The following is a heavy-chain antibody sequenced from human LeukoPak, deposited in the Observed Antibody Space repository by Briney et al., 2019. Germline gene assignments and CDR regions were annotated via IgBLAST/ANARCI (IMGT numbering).Heavy chain of an antibody. CDR2: INHSGST. D-gene: IGHD3-22*01. Sequence: SETLSLTCAVYGGSFSGYYWSWIRQPPGKGLEWIGEINHSGSTNYNPSLKSRVTISVDTSKNQFSLKLSSVTAADTAVYYCARGTYYYDSSGYRGPGIFDYWGQGTLVTVSS. J-gene: IGHJ4*02. CDR3: ARGTYYYDSSGYRGPGIFDY. CDR1: GGSFSGYY. V-gene: IGHV4-34*01.